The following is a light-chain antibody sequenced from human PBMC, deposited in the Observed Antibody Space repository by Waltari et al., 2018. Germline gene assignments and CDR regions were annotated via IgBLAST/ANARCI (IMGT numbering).Light chain of an antibody. CDR2: EGS. J-gene: IGLJ3*02. CDR3: CSYAGSSTLV. CDR1: SSDGGSYNL. V-gene: IGLV2-23*01. Sequence: QSALTQPASGSGSPGQSITISCTGTSSDGGSYNLVSWYQQHPGKAPKLMIYEGSKRPSGVSNRFSGSKSGNTASLTISGLQAEDEADYYCCSYAGSSTLVFGGGTKLTVL.